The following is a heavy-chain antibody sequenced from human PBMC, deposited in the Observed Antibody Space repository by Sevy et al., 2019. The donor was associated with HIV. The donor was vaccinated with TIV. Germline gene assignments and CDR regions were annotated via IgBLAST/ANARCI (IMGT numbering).Heavy chain of an antibody. J-gene: IGHJ6*02. CDR2: IIPIFGTA. CDR1: GGTFSSYA. CDR3: ARPVGPTVVTQEGFYYGMDV. V-gene: IGHV1-69*13. D-gene: IGHD4-17*01. Sequence: ASVKVSCKASGGTFSSYAISWVRQAPGQGLEWMGGIIPIFGTANYAQKFQGRVTITADESTSTAYMELSSLRSEDTAVYYCARPVGPTVVTQEGFYYGMDVWGQGTTVTVSS.